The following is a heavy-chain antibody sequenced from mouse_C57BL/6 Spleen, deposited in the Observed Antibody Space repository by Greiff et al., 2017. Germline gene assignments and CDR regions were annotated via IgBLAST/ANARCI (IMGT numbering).Heavy chain of an antibody. CDR1: GYTFTSYW. D-gene: IGHD1-1*01. CDR2: INPSNGGT. J-gene: IGHJ4*01. V-gene: IGHV1-53*01. CDR3: ARRLVLVDYAMDY. Sequence: QVHVKQPGPELVKPGASVKLSCKASGYTFTSYWMHWVKQRPGQGLEWIGNINPSNGGTNYNEKFKSKATLTVDKSSSTAYMQLSSLTSEDSAVYICARRLVLVDYAMDYWGQGTSVTVSS.